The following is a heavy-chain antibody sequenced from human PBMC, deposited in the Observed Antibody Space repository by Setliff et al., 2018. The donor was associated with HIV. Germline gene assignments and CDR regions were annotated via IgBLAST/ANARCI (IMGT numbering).Heavy chain of an antibody. CDR2: ISSSTFI. CDR1: GFTFGSYS. CDR3: VRDYGSGTNFFYSMDV. V-gene: IGHV3-21*01. Sequence: GESLKISCAASGFTFGSYSMNWVRQAPGKGLEWISSISSSTFIHYANSVSGRFTISRDSAKNSLYLQMNSLRAEDTAVYYCVRDYGSGTNFFYSMDVWGKGTTV. D-gene: IGHD3-10*01. J-gene: IGHJ6*03.